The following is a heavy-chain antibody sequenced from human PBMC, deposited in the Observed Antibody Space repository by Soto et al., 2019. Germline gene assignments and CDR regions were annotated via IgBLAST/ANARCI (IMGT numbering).Heavy chain of an antibody. V-gene: IGHV1-18*01. CDR2: ISAYNGNT. CDR3: ARETGGQWLGTDY. Sequence: ASVKVSCKASGGTFGNSAISWVRQAPGQGLEWMGWISAYNGNTNYAQKLQGRVTMTTDTSTSTAYMELRSLRSDDTAVYYCARETGGQWLGTDYWGQGTLVTVSS. D-gene: IGHD6-19*01. CDR1: GGTFGNSA. J-gene: IGHJ4*02.